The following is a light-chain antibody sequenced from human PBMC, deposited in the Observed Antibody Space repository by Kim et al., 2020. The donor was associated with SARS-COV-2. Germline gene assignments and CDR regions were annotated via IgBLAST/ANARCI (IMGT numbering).Light chain of an antibody. CDR2: EKS. J-gene: IGLJ3*02. Sequence: SSELTQDPTVSVALGQTVRITCQGGSLGNYYANWYQPKAGQAPIFVIYEKSKWPSGIPDRFSGSTSGNTPSLTIIGAQAEDEADYYCDSRESSGYHLVFGGGTKLTVL. CDR3: DSRESSGYHLV. V-gene: IGLV3-19*01. CDR1: SLGNYY.